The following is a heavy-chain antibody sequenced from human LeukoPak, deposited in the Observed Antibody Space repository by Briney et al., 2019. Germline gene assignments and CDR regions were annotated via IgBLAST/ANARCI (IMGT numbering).Heavy chain of an antibody. Sequence: HSGGSLRLSCAASGFTFSSYWMHWVRQAPGKGLVWVSRINSDGSSTSYADSVKGRFTISRDNAKNTLYLQMNSLRAEDTAVCCCAREIRWNKGFDYWGQGTLVTVSS. D-gene: IGHD1/OR15-1a*01. CDR3: AREIRWNKGFDY. V-gene: IGHV3-74*01. CDR1: GFTFSSYW. J-gene: IGHJ4*02. CDR2: INSDGSST.